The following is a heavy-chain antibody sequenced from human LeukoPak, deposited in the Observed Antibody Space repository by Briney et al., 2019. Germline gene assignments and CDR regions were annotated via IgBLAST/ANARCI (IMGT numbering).Heavy chain of an antibody. D-gene: IGHD1-7*01. Sequence: SETLSLTCTVSGGSISSSSYYWGWIRQPPGKGLEWIGYIYYSGSTNYNPSLKSRVTISVDTSKNQFSLKLSSVTAADTAVYYCARGLPPWGGNYGLNWFDPWGQGTLVTVSS. CDR2: IYYSGST. CDR1: GGSISSSSYY. J-gene: IGHJ5*02. CDR3: ARGLPPWGGNYGLNWFDP. V-gene: IGHV4-61*05.